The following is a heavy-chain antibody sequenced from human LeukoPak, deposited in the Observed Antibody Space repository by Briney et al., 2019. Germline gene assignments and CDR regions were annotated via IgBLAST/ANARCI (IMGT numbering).Heavy chain of an antibody. J-gene: IGHJ4*02. D-gene: IGHD2-15*01. CDR2: IYHSGST. CDR1: GYSISNDYY. V-gene: IGHV4-38-2*02. CDR3: ARDPMGAAGDY. Sequence: SETLSLTCAVSGYSISNDYYWGWIRQPPGKGLEWIGSIYHSGSTYYNPSLKSRVTISVHTTKNQFSLKVSSVTAADTAVYYCARDPMGAAGDYWGQGTLVTVFS.